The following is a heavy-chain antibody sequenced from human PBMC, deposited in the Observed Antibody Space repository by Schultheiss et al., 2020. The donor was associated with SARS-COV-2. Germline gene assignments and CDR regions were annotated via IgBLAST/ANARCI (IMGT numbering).Heavy chain of an antibody. D-gene: IGHD1-26*01. CDR1: GGSFSGYY. V-gene: IGHV4-34*01. Sequence: SQTLSLTCAVYGGSFSGYYWSWIRQPPGKGLEWIGEINHSGSTNYNPSLKSRVTISVDTSMNQFSLKLSSVTAADTAVYYCAREGGSYLADAFDIWGQGTMVTVSS. CDR2: INHSGST. J-gene: IGHJ3*02. CDR3: AREGGSYLADAFDI.